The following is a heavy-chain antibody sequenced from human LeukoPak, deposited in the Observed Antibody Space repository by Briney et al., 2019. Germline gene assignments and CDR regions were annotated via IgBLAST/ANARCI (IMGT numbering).Heavy chain of an antibody. D-gene: IGHD3-3*01. Sequence: SETLSLTCTVSGGSISSGSYYWSWIRQPAGKGLEWIGRIYTSGSTNYNPSLKSRITISVDTSKNQFSLKLSSVTAADTAVYYCARDGYYDFWSGYPSEYFQHWGQGTLVTVSS. CDR3: ARDGYYDFWSGYPSEYFQH. J-gene: IGHJ1*01. CDR2: IYTSGST. CDR1: GGSISSGSYY. V-gene: IGHV4-61*02.